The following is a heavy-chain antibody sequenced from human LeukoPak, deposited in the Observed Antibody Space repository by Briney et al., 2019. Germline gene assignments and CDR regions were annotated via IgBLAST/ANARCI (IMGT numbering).Heavy chain of an antibody. V-gene: IGHV3-48*01. CDR1: GFTFSSYS. D-gene: IGHD2-21*01. Sequence: GGSLRPSCAASGFTFSSYSMNWVRQAPGKGLEWVSYISSSSSTIYYADSVKGRFTISRDNAKNSLHLQMNSLRAEDTAVYYCARDFLFCGGDCYESGDAFDIWGRGTMVTVSS. CDR2: ISSSSSTI. J-gene: IGHJ3*02. CDR3: ARDFLFCGGDCYESGDAFDI.